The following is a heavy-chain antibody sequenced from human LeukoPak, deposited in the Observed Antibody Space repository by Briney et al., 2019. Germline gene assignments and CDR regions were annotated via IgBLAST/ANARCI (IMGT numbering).Heavy chain of an antibody. D-gene: IGHD3-16*01. Sequence: GGSLRLSCAASGFTFNDYAMHWVRQAPGKGLEWVSGISWNSGSIGYADSVKGRFTISRDNAKNSLYLQMSNLRAEDTAVYFCARGGGLDVWGQGATVTVSS. CDR2: ISWNSGSI. CDR1: GFTFNDYA. V-gene: IGHV3-9*01. CDR3: ARGGGLDV. J-gene: IGHJ6*02.